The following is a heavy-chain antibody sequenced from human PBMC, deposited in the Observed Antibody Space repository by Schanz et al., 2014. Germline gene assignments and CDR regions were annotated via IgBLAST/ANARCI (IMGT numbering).Heavy chain of an antibody. D-gene: IGHD6-19*01. V-gene: IGHV1-8*01. Sequence: QVHLVQSGAEVKKPGASVKVSCKASGYNITSNDVTWVRQATGQGLEWMGWLNPNSGNTGYAQKFQGIVTMTRNTSISTAYMELSSLRSEDTAVYYCARLGTGMAVAGSVIDSYYYYMDVWGEGTTVTVSS. CDR3: ARLGTGMAVAGSVIDSYYYYMDV. CDR1: GYNITSND. J-gene: IGHJ6*03. CDR2: LNPNSGNT.